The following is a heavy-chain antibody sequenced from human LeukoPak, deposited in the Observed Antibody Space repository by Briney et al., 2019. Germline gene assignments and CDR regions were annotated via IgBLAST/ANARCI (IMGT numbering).Heavy chain of an antibody. CDR2: IYYSGST. Sequence: SETLSLTCTVSGYSISSSYYWGWIRQPPGKGLKWIGSIYYSGSTYYNPSLKNRVTISVDTPKNQFSLKLSSVTAADTAVYYCARVKDPGGYYYYYYMDIWGKGNTVTVSS. CDR1: GYSISSSYY. CDR3: ARVKDPGGYYYYYYMDI. V-gene: IGHV4-38-2*02. D-gene: IGHD3-16*01. J-gene: IGHJ6*03.